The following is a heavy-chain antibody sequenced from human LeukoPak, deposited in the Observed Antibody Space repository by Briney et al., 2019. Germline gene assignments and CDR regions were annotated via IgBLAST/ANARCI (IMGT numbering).Heavy chain of an antibody. D-gene: IGHD6-19*01. CDR3: ARDRRTPGIAVAGKDFDY. V-gene: IGHV4-4*02. CDR1: GGSISSSNW. CDR2: IYHSGST. J-gene: IGHJ4*02. Sequence: SETLSLTCAVSGGSISSSNWWSWVRQPPGKGLEWIGEIYHSGSTNYNPSLKSRVTISVDKSKNQFSLKLSSVTAADTAVYYCARDRRTPGIAVAGKDFDYWGQGTLVTVSS.